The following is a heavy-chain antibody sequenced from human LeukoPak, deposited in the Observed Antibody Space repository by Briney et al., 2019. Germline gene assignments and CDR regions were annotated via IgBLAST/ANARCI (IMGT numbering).Heavy chain of an antibody. CDR3: ARDRGYSYGLDY. CDR1: GGSISSYY. Sequence: SETLSLTCTVSGGSISSYYWSWIRQPPGKGLEWIGYIYYSGSTNYNPSLKSRVTISVDTSKNQFSLKLSSVTAADTAVYYCARDRGYSYGLDYWGQGRLVTVSS. V-gene: IGHV4-59*01. D-gene: IGHD5-12*01. J-gene: IGHJ4*02. CDR2: IYYSGST.